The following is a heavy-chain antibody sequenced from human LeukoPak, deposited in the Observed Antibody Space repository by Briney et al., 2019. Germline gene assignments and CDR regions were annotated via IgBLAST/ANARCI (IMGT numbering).Heavy chain of an antibody. CDR3: AKDHGPGLRLGELSSFFDY. Sequence: GGSLRLSCAASGFTFSSYGMHWVRQAPGKGLEWVAVISYDGSNKYYADSVKGRFTISRDNSKNTLYLQMNSLRAEDTAVYYCAKDHGPGLRLGELSSFFDYWGQGTLVTVSS. V-gene: IGHV3-30*18. D-gene: IGHD3-16*02. CDR1: GFTFSSYG. J-gene: IGHJ4*02. CDR2: ISYDGSNK.